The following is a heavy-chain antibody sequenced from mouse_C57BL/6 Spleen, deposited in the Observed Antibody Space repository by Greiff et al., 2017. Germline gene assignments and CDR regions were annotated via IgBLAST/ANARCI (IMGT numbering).Heavy chain of an antibody. J-gene: IGHJ4*01. CDR2: ISNGGGST. Sequence: EVKVVESGGGLVQPGGSLKLSCAASGFTFSDYYMYWVRQTPEKRLEWVAYISNGGGSTYYPDTVKGRFTISRDNAKNTLNLQMSRLKSEDTAMYYCARRPMDYWGQGTSVTVSS. V-gene: IGHV5-12*01. CDR1: GFTFSDYY. CDR3: ARRPMDY.